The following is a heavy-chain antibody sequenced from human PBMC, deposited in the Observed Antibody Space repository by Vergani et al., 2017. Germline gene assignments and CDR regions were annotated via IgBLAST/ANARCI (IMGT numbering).Heavy chain of an antibody. J-gene: IGHJ3*02. CDR2: LSASDRRT. V-gene: IGHV3-11*03. Sequence: VQLLESGGGLVKPGGSLRLSCAASGFTFSDYYMTWIRQAPGKGLEWVSTLSASDRRTHYADSVKGRFTISRDNSKNTLFLHMNSLRPEDTAVYYCAKVGRSEVAGTFGAFDIWGQGTMVTVSS. CDR1: GFTFSDYY. CDR3: AKVGRSEVAGTFGAFDI. D-gene: IGHD6-19*01.